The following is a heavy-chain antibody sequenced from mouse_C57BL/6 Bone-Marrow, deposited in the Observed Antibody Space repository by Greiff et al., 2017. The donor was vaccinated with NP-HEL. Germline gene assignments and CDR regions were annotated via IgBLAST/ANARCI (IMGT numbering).Heavy chain of an antibody. V-gene: IGHV1-22*01. CDR2: INPNNGGT. J-gene: IGHJ1*03. Sequence: VQLQQSGPELVKPGASVKMSCKASGYTFTDYNMHWVKQSHGKSLEWIGYINPNNGGTSYNQKFKGKATLTENKAYSTAYLELRSLPSDDSSVYYVASPAGDYSWYFDVWGTGTTVTVSS. CDR1: GYTFTDYN. CDR3: ASPAGDYSWYFDV. D-gene: IGHD1-1*01.